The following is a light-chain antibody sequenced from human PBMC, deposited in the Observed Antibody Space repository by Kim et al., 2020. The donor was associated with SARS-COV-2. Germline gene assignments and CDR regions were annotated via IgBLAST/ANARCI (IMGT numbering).Light chain of an antibody. CDR2: AAS. V-gene: IGKV1-12*01. J-gene: IGKJ5*01. CDR3: QQANSLPPIT. CDR1: HGISSW. Sequence: SVGDSVTITCRASHGISSWLAWYQQKPGKAPKLLIYAASSLQSGVPSMFSGSGSGTDFTLTISSLQPEDFATYYCQQANSLPPITFGQGTRLEIK.